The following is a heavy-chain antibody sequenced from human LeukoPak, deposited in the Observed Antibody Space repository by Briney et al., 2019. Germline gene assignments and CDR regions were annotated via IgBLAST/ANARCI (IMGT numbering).Heavy chain of an antibody. CDR2: IYYSGST. D-gene: IGHD3-10*01. V-gene: IGHV4-39*07. Sequence: PSETLSLTCTVSGGSISSSSYYWGWIRQPPGKGLEWIGNIYYSGSTYYNPSLKSRVTISVNTSKNQFSLKLSSVTAADTAVDYWARGGGGYGSGATFDYWGQGTLVTVSS. CDR3: ARGGGGYGSGATFDY. J-gene: IGHJ4*02. CDR1: GGSISSSSYY.